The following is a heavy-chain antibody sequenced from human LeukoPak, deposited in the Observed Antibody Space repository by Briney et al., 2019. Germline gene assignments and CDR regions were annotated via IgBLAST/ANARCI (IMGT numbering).Heavy chain of an antibody. CDR3: ARHSYYNILTGYYRYYFDY. V-gene: IGHV4-38-2*01. J-gene: IGHJ4*02. CDR1: GFTFSSYA. D-gene: IGHD3-9*01. CDR2: IYYSGST. Sequence: GSLRLSCAASGFTFSSYAMSWVRQPPGKGLEWIGSIYYSGSTYYNPSLKSRVTISVDTSKNQFSLKLSSVTAADTAVYYCARHSYYNILTGYYRYYFDYWGQGTLVTVSS.